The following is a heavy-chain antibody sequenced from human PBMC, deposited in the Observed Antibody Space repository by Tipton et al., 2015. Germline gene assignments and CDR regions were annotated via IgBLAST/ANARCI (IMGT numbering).Heavy chain of an antibody. J-gene: IGHJ4*02. CDR1: GFIFSTYA. V-gene: IGHV3-33*01. CDR3: ARAFGYRYTPRLDFDT. D-gene: IGHD5-18*01. Sequence: RSLRLSCGAAGFIFSTYAIHWVRQAPGKGLEWVGVIWYDGSNKYYADSVKGRFTISRDNSKNTLYLQMNSLRAEDTAVYYCARAFGYRYTPRLDFDTWGQGTLVTVSS. CDR2: IWYDGSNK.